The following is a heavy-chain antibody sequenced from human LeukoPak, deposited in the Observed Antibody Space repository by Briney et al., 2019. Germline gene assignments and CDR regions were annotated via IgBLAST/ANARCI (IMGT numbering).Heavy chain of an antibody. CDR1: GGSISSYY. D-gene: IGHD5-24*01. CDR3: ARAGEVEMATIAPLYFDY. V-gene: IGHV4-59*01. Sequence: SETLSLTCTVSGGSISSYYWSWIRQPPGKGLEWIGYIHYSGSTNYNPSLKSRVTISVDMSKNQFSLKLSSVTAADTAVYYCARAGEVEMATIAPLYFDYWGQGTLVTVSS. J-gene: IGHJ4*02. CDR2: IHYSGST.